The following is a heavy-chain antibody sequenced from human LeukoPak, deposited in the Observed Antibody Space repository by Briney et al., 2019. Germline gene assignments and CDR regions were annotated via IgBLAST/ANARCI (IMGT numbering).Heavy chain of an antibody. CDR1: GYTFTGYY. Sequence: ASVKVSCKASGYTFTGYYMHWVRQAPGQGLEWMGWINPNSGGTNYAQKFQGWVTMTRDTSISTAYMELSRLRSDDTAVYYCARGGCSGGSCYGGFWFDPWGQGTLVPVSS. J-gene: IGHJ5*02. CDR2: INPNSGGT. CDR3: ARGGCSGGSCYGGFWFDP. V-gene: IGHV1-2*04. D-gene: IGHD2-15*01.